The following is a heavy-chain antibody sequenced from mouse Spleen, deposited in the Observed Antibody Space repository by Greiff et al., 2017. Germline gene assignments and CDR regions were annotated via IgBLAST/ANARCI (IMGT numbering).Heavy chain of an antibody. CDR1: GYTFTGYW. CDR3: ARSGSYYSYDGAWFAY. Sequence: QVQLQQSGAELMKPGASVKLSCKATGYTFTGYWIEWVKQRPGHGLEWIGEILPGSGSTNYNEKFKGKATFTADTSSNTAYMQLSSLTTEDSAIYYCARSGSYYSYDGAWFAYWGQGTLVTVSA. D-gene: IGHD2-12*01. J-gene: IGHJ3*01. CDR2: ILPGSGST. V-gene: IGHV1-9*01.